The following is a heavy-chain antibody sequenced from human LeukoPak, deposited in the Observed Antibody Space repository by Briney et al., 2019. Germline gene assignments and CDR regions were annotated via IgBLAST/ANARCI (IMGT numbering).Heavy chain of an antibody. CDR2: INHRSDSF. CDR3: ARASLYDNSAYYLDY. Sequence: PGGPLRLSCVASGFDFSTYHMNWVRQAPGKGLEWLSYINHRSDSFDYAHSVKGRFTISRDNAKNSLYLQMNSPRAEDTALYYCARASLYDNSAYYLDYWGQGTLVTVSS. V-gene: IGHV3-48*04. D-gene: IGHD3-22*01. J-gene: IGHJ4*02. CDR1: GFDFSTYH.